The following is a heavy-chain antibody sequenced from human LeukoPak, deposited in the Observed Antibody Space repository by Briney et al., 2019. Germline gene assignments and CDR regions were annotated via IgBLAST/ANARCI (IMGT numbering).Heavy chain of an antibody. D-gene: IGHD5-24*01. CDR1: GFTFTSYS. CDR3: AKTEDGYNPEDAFDI. J-gene: IGHJ3*02. Sequence: GGSLRLSCAASGFTFTSYSMNWVRQAPGKGLEWVSLISAGSGSTYYADSVKGRFTISRNNSKNTLYLQMNSLRAEDTAVYYCAKTEDGYNPEDAFDIWGQGTMVTVSS. CDR2: ISAGSGST. V-gene: IGHV3-23*01.